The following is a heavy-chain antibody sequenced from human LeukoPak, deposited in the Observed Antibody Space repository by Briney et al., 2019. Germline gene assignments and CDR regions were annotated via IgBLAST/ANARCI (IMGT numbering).Heavy chain of an antibody. CDR2: ISASGGT. D-gene: IGHD6-19*01. CDR3: ARSPHNSAWYEKWFDP. V-gene: IGHV4-4*08. CDR1: GGSISTYY. J-gene: IGHJ5*02. Sequence: SETLSLTCTVSGGSISTYYWSSIRQSPGKGLEWIADISASGGTNYNPSLESRVTVSIDSSKNQFSLKLSSVTAADTAVFYCARSPHNSAWYEKWFDPWGQGTLVTVSS.